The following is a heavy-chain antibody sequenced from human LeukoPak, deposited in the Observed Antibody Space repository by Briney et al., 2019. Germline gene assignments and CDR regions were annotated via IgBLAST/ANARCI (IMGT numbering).Heavy chain of an antibody. D-gene: IGHD6-19*01. J-gene: IGHJ3*02. CDR3: AKDRDLEWLVHAFDI. CDR2: ISSSGSTI. V-gene: IGHV3-48*03. CDR1: GFTFSSYW. Sequence: GGSLRLSCAASGFTFSSYWMTWVRQAPGRGLEWVSYISSSGSTIYYADSVKGRFTISRDNAKNSLYLQMNSLRAEDTAVYYCAKDRDLEWLVHAFDIWGQGTMVTVSS.